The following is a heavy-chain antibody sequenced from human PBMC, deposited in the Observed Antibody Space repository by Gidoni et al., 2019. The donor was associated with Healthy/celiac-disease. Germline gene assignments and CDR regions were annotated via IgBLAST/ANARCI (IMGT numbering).Heavy chain of an antibody. CDR3: ARDAPRGP. CDR1: GFTVSSNY. Sequence: EVRLVVSCGGLVQPGGSLRLSCAASGFTVSSNYMSWVRQAPGKGLEWVSVIYSGGSTYNADSVKGRFTISRENSKNTLYLQMNSLRAEDTAVYYCARDAPRGPWGQGTLVTVSS. V-gene: IGHV3-66*01. J-gene: IGHJ5*02. CDR2: IYSGGST.